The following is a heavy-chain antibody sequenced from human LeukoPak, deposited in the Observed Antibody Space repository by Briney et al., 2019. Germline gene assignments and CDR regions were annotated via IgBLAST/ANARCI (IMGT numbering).Heavy chain of an antibody. CDR2: IYSGGST. CDR3: AKELRSGSYYYFDY. CDR1: GFSVSGNY. D-gene: IGHD1-26*01. Sequence: GGSLRLSCAASGFSVSGNYMSWVRQAPGKGLEWVSVIYSGGSTYYADSVKGRFTIPRDNSKNTLYLQMNSLRAEDTAVYYCAKELRSGSYYYFDYWGQGTLVTVSS. V-gene: IGHV3-66*01. J-gene: IGHJ4*02.